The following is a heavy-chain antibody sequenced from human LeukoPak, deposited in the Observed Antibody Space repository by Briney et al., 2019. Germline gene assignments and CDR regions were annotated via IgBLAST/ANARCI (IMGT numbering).Heavy chain of an antibody. CDR1: GGSISSYY. CDR2: IYTSGST. J-gene: IGHJ6*03. V-gene: IGHV4-4*09. CDR3: AGHPPYYYYYMDV. Sequence: SETLSLTCTVSGGSISSYYWCWIRQPPGKGLEWIGYIYTSGSTNYNPSLKSRVTISVDTSKNQFSLKLSSVTAADTALYYCAGHPPYYYYYMDVWGKGTTVTVSS.